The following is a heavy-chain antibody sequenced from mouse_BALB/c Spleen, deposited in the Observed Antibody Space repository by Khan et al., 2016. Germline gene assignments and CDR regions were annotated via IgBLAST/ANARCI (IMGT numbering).Heavy chain of an antibody. CDR3: TIYDGYYYAMDY. D-gene: IGHD2-3*01. V-gene: IGHV1-5*01. J-gene: IGHJ4*01. CDR2: IYPGNSDT. Sequence: VQLQQSGTVLARPGASVKMSCKASGYTFTSYWMHWVKQRPGQGLEWIGAIYPGNSDTSYNQKFKGKAKLTAVTSTSTAYMELSSLTNEDSAVYYWTIYDGYYYAMDYWGQGTSVTVSS. CDR1: GYTFTSYW.